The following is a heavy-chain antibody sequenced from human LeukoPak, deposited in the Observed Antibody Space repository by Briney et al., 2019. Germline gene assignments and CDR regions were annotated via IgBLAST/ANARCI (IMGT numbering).Heavy chain of an antibody. D-gene: IGHD6-19*01. J-gene: IGHJ4*02. Sequence: GGSLRLSCAASGFTFSSYAMSWVRQAPGKGLEWVSTITDDGYNTYSADSVKGRITFSRDNSKNTLSLQLRSLRAEDTAVYYCAKDLSYTSGASDHWGQGTLVTVSP. CDR1: GFTFSSYA. V-gene: IGHV3-23*01. CDR3: AKDLSYTSGASDH. CDR2: ITDDGYNT.